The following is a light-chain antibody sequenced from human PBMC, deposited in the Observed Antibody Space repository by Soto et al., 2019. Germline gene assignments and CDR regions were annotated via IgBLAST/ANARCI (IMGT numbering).Light chain of an antibody. CDR2: GAS. Sequence: EIVLTQSPVTLSVSPGERATLSCRASQSVSSNLAWYQQKPGQSPRLLIYGASTRANSVPARFSGGGSGTEFTLTISSLQSEDFALYYCQQYRTFGQGTKVEIK. CDR1: QSVSSN. CDR3: QQYRT. J-gene: IGKJ1*01. V-gene: IGKV3-15*01.